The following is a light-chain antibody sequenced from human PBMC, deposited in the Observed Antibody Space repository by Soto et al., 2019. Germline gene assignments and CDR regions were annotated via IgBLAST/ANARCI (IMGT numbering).Light chain of an antibody. CDR1: QSVDSKY. J-gene: IGKJ5*01. CDR3: QQYAFSPRT. Sequence: EIVFTQSPVTLAFSPLEIATLSCRASQSVDSKYFSWYQQKPGQAPRLLIYGGSRRATGVPDRFSGAGSGTDFTLTISRLEPEDFAVFYCQQYAFSPRTFGQGTRLEI. V-gene: IGKV3-20*01. CDR2: GGS.